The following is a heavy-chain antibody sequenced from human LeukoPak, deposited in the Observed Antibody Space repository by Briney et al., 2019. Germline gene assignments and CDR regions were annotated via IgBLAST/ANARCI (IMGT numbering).Heavy chain of an antibody. J-gene: IGHJ4*02. CDR2: IYYSGIT. D-gene: IGHD1-26*01. V-gene: IGHV4-39*01. CDR3: ASWGATHHYFDS. Sequence: ASETLSLTCTVSGGSISSSSYYWGWSCQPPGKGLEWIGSIYYSGITYYNPSLKSRVTISVDTSKNQFSLKLSSVTAADTAVYYCASWGATHHYFDSWGRGTLVTVSS. CDR1: GGSISSSSYY.